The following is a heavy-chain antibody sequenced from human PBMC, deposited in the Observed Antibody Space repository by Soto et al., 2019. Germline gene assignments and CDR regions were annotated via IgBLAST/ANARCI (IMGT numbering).Heavy chain of an antibody. V-gene: IGHV1-46*01. CDR1: GYTFTAYY. CDR3: ARGDGGDY. D-gene: IGHD3-16*01. J-gene: IGHJ4*02. CDR2: INLSDGST. Sequence: QVQLVQSGAEVKKPGASVKLSCEASGYTFTAYYMHWVRQAPGQGLEWMGIINLSDGSTSYAQKLQGRVTMTRDTSTSTVYMELNSLRSEDTAVYFCARGDGGDYWGQGTLVTVSS.